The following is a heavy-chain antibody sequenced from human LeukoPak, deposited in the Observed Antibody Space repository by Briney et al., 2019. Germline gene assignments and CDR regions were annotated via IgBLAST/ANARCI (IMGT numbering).Heavy chain of an antibody. D-gene: IGHD6-13*01. J-gene: IGHJ4*02. Sequence: ASVKVSCKASGYTFTSYAMHWVRQAPGQRLEWMGIINPSGGSTSYAQKFQGRVTMTRDTSTSTVYMELSSLRSEDTAVYYCARDSSSWQFDYWGQGTLVTVSS. CDR2: INPSGGST. V-gene: IGHV1-46*01. CDR3: ARDSSSWQFDY. CDR1: GYTFTSYA.